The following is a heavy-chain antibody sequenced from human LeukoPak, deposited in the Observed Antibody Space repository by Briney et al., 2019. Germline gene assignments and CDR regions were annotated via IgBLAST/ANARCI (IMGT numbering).Heavy chain of an antibody. D-gene: IGHD5-12*01. CDR2: IYYSGST. J-gene: IGHJ5*02. CDR3: ARVVSGGYDNSGYVYDWFDP. V-gene: IGHV4-30-4*01. Sequence: SETLSLTCTVSGGSISSGDYYWSWIRQPPGKGLEWIGYIYYSGSTYYNPSLKSRVTISVDTSKNQSSLKLSSVTAADTAVYYCARVVSGGYDNSGYVYDWFDPWGQGTLVTASS. CDR1: GGSISSGDYY.